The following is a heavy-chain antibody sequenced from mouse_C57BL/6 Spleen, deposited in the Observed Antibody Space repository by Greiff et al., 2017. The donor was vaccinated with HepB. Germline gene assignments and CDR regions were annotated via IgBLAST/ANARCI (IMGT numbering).Heavy chain of an antibody. V-gene: IGHV1-69*01. CDR1: GYTFTSYW. CDR3: ARGKDPDY. J-gene: IGHJ2*01. Sequence: VQLQQPGAELVMPGASVKLSCKASGYTFTSYWMHWVKQRPGQGLEWIGEIDPSDSYTNYNQKFKGKSTLTVDKSSGIAYMQLSSLTSEDSAVYYCARGKDPDYWGQGTTLTVSS. CDR2: IDPSDSYT.